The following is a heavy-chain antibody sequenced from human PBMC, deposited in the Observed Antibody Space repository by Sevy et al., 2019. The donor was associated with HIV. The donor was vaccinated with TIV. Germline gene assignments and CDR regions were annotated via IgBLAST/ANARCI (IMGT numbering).Heavy chain of an antibody. V-gene: IGHV5-51*01. CDR1: GYIFNNYW. Sequence: GESLKISCKGSGYIFNNYWIGWVRQMPGKGLEWMGIISPTDSDTRYSPSFEGQVTISADKSTTTAYLKWSSLKASDTAMYYCARHKALVLFGAPGYFDYWGQGTLVTVSS. CDR2: ISPTDSDT. D-gene: IGHD3-3*01. CDR3: ARHKALVLFGAPGYFDY. J-gene: IGHJ4*02.